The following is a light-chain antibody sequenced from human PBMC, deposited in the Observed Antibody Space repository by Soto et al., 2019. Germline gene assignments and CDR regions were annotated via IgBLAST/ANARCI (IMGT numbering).Light chain of an antibody. Sequence: DIQMTQSPSSLSASVGDRVTVTCRASENINTYLSWYQQRPGKAPSLLIYAASTLPSGVPSRFSGSGSGTDFTLTINSLEPEDFATYDCQHTFVTPITFGGGTKVEMK. CDR3: QHTFVTPIT. J-gene: IGKJ4*01. CDR2: AAS. V-gene: IGKV1-39*01. CDR1: ENINTY.